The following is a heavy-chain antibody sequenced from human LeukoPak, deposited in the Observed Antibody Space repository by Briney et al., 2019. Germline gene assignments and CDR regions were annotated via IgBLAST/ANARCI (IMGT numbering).Heavy chain of an antibody. CDR3: ARASDYYYYMDV. CDR2: IYYSGST. J-gene: IGHJ6*03. D-gene: IGHD3-3*01. V-gene: IGHV4-59*01. Sequence: SETLSLTCTVSGGSISSYYWSWIRQPPGKGLEWIGYIYYSGSTNYNPSLKSRVTISVDTSKNQFSLKLSSVTAADTAVYYCARASDYYYYMDVWGKGTTVTISS. CDR1: GGSISSYY.